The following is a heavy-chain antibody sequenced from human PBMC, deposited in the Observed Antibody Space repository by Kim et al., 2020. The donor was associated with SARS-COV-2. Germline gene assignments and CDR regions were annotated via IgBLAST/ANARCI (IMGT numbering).Heavy chain of an antibody. CDR2: ISSSSSYI. D-gene: IGHD6-13*01. CDR3: ASLQQLLTSHNWFDP. J-gene: IGHJ5*02. V-gene: IGHV3-21*01. Sequence: GGSLRLSCAASGFTFSSYSMNWVRQAPGKGLEWVSSISSSSSYIYYADSVKGRFTISRDNAKNSLYLQMNSLRAEDTAVYYCASLQQLLTSHNWFDPWGQGTLVTVSS. CDR1: GFTFSSYS.